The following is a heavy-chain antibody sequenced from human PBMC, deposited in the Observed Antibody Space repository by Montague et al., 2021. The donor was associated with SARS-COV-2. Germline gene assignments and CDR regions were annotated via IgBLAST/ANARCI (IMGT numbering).Heavy chain of an antibody. J-gene: IGHJ4*02. D-gene: IGHD5-12*01. CDR1: GGSFRNYY. V-gene: IGHV4-34*01. CDR3: ARDVGKGFSGYETEGGFDY. CDR2: VDQSGNT. Sequence: SETLSLTCAVYGGSFRNYYWSWIRQSPGKGLEWIGEVDQSGNTNYNPSLKSRVTISADISKNQFSLKLTSVTAADTAVYWCARDVGKGFSGYETEGGFDYWGQGTLVSVSS.